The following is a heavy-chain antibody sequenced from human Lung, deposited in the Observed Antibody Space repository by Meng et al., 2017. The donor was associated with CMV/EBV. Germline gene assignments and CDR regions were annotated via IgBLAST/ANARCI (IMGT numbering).Heavy chain of an antibody. Sequence: ASVXVSXKASGYTLSYYDIIWVRQASGQGLEWVGWMNPNRGNTAYAQKFQGRVTMTKDTSTSIDYKELSSLRSGDTAVYYCASGQVQCSTINCHDYRFSGMDVWGQGTTVTVPS. J-gene: IGHJ6*02. CDR1: GYTLSYYD. D-gene: IGHD2/OR15-2a*01. V-gene: IGHV1-8*01. CDR2: MNPNRGNT. CDR3: ASGQVQCSTINCHDYRFSGMDV.